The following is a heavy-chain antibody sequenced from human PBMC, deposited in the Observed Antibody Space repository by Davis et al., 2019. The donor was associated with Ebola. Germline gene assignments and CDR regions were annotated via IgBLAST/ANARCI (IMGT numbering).Heavy chain of an antibody. CDR3: ARQMGDIVVVQAPNDAFDI. D-gene: IGHD2-2*01. CDR1: GGTFSSYA. J-gene: IGHJ3*02. Sequence: SVKVSCKASGGTFSSYAISWVRQAPGQGLEWRGGIIPIFGTANYAQKFQGRVTITADESTSTAYMALSSLRSEDTAVYYCARQMGDIVVVQAPNDAFDIWGQGTMVTVSS. V-gene: IGHV1-69*13. CDR2: IIPIFGTA.